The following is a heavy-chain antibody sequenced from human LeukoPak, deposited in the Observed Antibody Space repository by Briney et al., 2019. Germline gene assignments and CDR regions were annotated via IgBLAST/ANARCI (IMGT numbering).Heavy chain of an antibody. CDR1: GFTFSSYS. V-gene: IGHV3-21*01. CDR2: ISSSSSYI. CDR3: ARDHPFSSFDY. D-gene: IGHD2/OR15-2a*01. Sequence: GESLRLSCAASGFTFSSYSMNWVRQAPGEGLEWVSSISSSSSYIYYADSVKGRFTISRDNAKNSLYLQMNSLRAEDTAVYYCARDHPFSSFDYWGQGTLVTVSS. J-gene: IGHJ4*02.